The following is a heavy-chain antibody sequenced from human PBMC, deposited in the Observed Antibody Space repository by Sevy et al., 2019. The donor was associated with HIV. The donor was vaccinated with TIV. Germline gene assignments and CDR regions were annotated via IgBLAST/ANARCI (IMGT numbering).Heavy chain of an antibody. CDR1: GFTFSTYS. CDR2: ISRTSTTT. J-gene: IGHJ5*02. D-gene: IGHD3-22*01. Sequence: GESLKISCKASGFTFSTYSMHWVRQAPGKGLEGVSSISRTSTTTYYADSAKGRFTISRDNAKNSLYLQMNSLRDEDTAVYYCAREAYYYDSREENWFDPWGQGTLVTVSS. V-gene: IGHV3-48*02. CDR3: AREAYYYDSREENWFDP.